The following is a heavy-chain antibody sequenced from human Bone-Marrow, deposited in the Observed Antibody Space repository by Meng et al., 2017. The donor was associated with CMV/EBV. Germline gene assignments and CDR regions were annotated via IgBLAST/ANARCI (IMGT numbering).Heavy chain of an antibody. CDR2: ISRSGSNT. V-gene: IGHV3-48*03. D-gene: IGHD5/OR15-5a*01. CDR3: SKKAVSPPSLDNWFDS. J-gene: IGHJ5*01. CDR1: GFTFSSYA. Sequence: GGSLRLCAASGFTFSSYAMNWVRQAPGKGLEWISTISRSGSNTYYADSVKGRFTISRDNAKNSLYLQMNSLRADDTALYYCSKKAVSPPSLDNWFDSWGQGTLVTVSS.